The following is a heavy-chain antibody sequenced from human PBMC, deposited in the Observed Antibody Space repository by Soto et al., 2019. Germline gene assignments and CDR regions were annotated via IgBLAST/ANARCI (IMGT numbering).Heavy chain of an antibody. Sequence: PSETLSLTCTVSGGSISSGGYYWSWIRQHPGKGLEWIGYIYYSGSTYYNPSLKSRVTISADTSKNQFSLKLSSVTAADTAVYYCARERRYSYGYDYWGQGTLVTVSS. D-gene: IGHD5-18*01. CDR2: IYYSGST. V-gene: IGHV4-31*03. CDR3: ARERRYSYGYDY. CDR1: GGSISSGGYY. J-gene: IGHJ4*02.